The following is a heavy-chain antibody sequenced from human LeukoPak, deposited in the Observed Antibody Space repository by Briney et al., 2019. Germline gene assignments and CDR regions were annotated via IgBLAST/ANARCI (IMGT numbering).Heavy chain of an antibody. CDR2: IYYSGST. CDR3: ARVEIGTPYNWFDP. CDR1: GGSISSSSYY. V-gene: IGHV4-39*07. D-gene: IGHD1-26*01. Sequence: KSSETLSLTCTVSGGSISSSSYYWGWIRQPPGKGLEWIGSIYYSGSTYYNPSLKSRVTISVDTSKNQFSLKLSSVTAADTAVYYCARVEIGTPYNWFDPWGQGTLVTVSS. J-gene: IGHJ5*02.